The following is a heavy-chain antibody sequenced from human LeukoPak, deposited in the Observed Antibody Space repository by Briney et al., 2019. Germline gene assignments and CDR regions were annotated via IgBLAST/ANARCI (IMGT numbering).Heavy chain of an antibody. J-gene: IGHJ4*02. CDR3: AKGGGYYFDSSGYPH. V-gene: IGHV3-9*01. CDR2: ISWNSVGI. CDR1: GFTFDDSA. Sequence: GGSLRLSCVASGFTFDDSAMHWVRHAPGKGLEWVSGISWNSVGIGYADSVKGRFTISRDNAKNSLYLQMNSLRADDTALYYCAKGGGYYFDSSGYPHWGQGTLVTVSS. D-gene: IGHD3-22*01.